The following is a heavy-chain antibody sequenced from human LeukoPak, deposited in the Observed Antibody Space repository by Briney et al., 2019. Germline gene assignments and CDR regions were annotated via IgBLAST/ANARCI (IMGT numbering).Heavy chain of an antibody. CDR3: TTDSVNYFGSGSYSWWDF. CDR1: GLAFSGVW. Sequence: PGGSLRLSCAASGLAFSGVWMSWVRQAPGKGLEWVGRIKSKADDGTTDYAPPVKGRFTISRDDSKNMVYLQMNNMKNDDTAVFFCTTDSVNYFGSGSYSWWDFWGQGTLVTVSS. J-gene: IGHJ4*02. D-gene: IGHD3-10*01. CDR2: IKSKADDGTT. V-gene: IGHV3-15*01.